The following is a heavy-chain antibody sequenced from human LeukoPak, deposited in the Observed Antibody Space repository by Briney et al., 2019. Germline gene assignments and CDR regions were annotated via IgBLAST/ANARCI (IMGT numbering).Heavy chain of an antibody. CDR2: FYDSGDF. J-gene: IGHJ3*02. V-gene: IGHV4-59*08. CDR3: ARLLRPGGRKGDCFDI. CDR1: GGSITGHH. Sequence: SETLSLTCTVSGGSITGHHWTWIRQPPGTGLEWIGYFYDSGDFNYTPSLKSRVTISMDMSNNQSSLRMSSVTAADTAMYYCARLLRPGGRKGDCFDIWGQGTMVTVSS. D-gene: IGHD2-21*01.